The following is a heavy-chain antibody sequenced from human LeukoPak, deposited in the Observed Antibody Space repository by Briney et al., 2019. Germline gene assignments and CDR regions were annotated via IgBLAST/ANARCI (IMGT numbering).Heavy chain of an antibody. CDR2: ISGSGGST. Sequence: GGSLRLSCAASGFTFSSYAMSWVRQAPGKGLEWVSAISGSGGSTYYADSVKGRFTISRDNSKNTLYLQMNSLRAEDTAVYYCAKVPSKRFLEWLAFDIWGQGTMVTVSS. D-gene: IGHD3-3*01. CDR3: AKVPSKRFLEWLAFDI. J-gene: IGHJ3*02. V-gene: IGHV3-23*01. CDR1: GFTFSSYA.